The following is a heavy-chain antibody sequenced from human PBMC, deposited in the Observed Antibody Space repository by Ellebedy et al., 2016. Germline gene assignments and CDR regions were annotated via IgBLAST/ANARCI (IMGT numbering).Heavy chain of an antibody. V-gene: IGHV2-5*01. CDR2: IYGNDDK. CDR1: GFSLSTSGVG. Sequence: SGPTLVKPTQTLTLTCTFSGFSLSTSGVGVGWIRQPPGKALEWLAFIYGNDDKRYSPSLKSRLTITKDTSRNQVVLTMTNMDPLDTATYFCVHRTTNTADDYWGQGTLVTVSS. D-gene: IGHD5-18*01. J-gene: IGHJ4*02. CDR3: VHRTTNTADDY.